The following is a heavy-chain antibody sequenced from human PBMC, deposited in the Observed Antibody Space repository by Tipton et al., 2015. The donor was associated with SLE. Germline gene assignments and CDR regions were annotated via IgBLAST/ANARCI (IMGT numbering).Heavy chain of an antibody. J-gene: IGHJ5*02. D-gene: IGHD3-3*01. V-gene: IGHV4-38-2*01. CDR2: IYYSGST. CDR3: ARGTFWSGYYGWFDP. Sequence: GLVKPSETLSLTCAVSGYSISSGYYWGWIRQPPGKGLEWIGYIYYSGSTNYNPSLKSRVTISVDTSKNQFSLKLSSVSAADTAVYHCARGTFWSGYYGWFDPWGQGTLVTVSS. CDR1: GYSISSGYY.